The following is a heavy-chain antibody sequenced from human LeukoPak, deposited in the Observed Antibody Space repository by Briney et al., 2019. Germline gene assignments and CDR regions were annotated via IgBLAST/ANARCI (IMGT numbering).Heavy chain of an antibody. V-gene: IGHV4-59*12. CDR2: IFYSGST. J-gene: IGHJ4*02. CDR3: ARVVPQAHFDY. CDR1: GGSISGYY. Sequence: SETLSLTCTVSGGSISGYYWSWIRQPPGKGLEWIGYIFYSGSTNYNPSLKSRVTISVDTSKNQFSLKLSSVTAADTAVYYCARVVPQAHFDYWGQGTLVTVSS.